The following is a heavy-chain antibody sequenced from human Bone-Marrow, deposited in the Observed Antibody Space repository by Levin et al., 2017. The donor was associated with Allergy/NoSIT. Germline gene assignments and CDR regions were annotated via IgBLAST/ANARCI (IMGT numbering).Heavy chain of an antibody. J-gene: IGHJ5*01. CDR1: GGSLSTYA. CDR2: IIPMFDTT. CDR3: ARVGFHNYSDVHSSSRDWFDS. V-gene: IGHV1-69*06. Sequence: SVKVSCKALGGSLSTYAFSWLRQAPGQGLEWMGLIIPMFDTTNYAQKFQGRLTISANRVMSSVYMELSSLTSADTATYYCARVGFHNYSDVHSSSRDWFDSWGQGTLVTFS. D-gene: IGHD5-24*01.